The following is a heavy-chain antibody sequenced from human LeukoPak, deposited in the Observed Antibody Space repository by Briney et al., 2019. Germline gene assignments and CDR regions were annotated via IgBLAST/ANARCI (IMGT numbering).Heavy chain of an antibody. CDR3: ARGVVVPAALISDYGMDV. D-gene: IGHD2-2*01. CDR1: GGSFSGYY. V-gene: IGHV4-34*01. CDR2: VNHSGST. Sequence: PSETLSLTCAVYGGSFSGYYWSWIRQPPGKGLEWIGEVNHSGSTNYNPSLKSRVTISVDTSKNQFSLKLSSVTAADTAVYYCARGVVVPAALISDYGMDVWGQGTTVTVSS. J-gene: IGHJ6*02.